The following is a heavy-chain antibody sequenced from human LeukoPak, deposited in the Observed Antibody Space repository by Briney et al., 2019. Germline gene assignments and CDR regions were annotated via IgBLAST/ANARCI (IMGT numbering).Heavy chain of an antibody. J-gene: IGHJ4*02. CDR2: INPNSGGT. V-gene: IGHV1-2*02. CDR3: ASTENTAEPKFDY. CDR1: GYSFSDYY. Sequence: GASVKVSCTASGYSFSDYYIHWLRQAPGQGLEWMGWINPNSGGTNYAQKFQGRVTMTRDTSISTAYMELSRLRSDDTAVYYCASTENTAEPKFDYWGQGTLVTVSS. D-gene: IGHD5-18*01.